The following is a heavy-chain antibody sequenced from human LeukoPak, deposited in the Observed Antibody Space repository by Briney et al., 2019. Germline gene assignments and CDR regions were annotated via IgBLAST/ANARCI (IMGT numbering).Heavy chain of an antibody. CDR1: GGSLSTHH. CDR2: ISDSGST. J-gene: IGHJ4*02. D-gene: IGHD1-1*01. Sequence: SETLSLTCVVSGGSLSTHHWSWIRQSPGRGLEWIGYISDSGSTNYNPSLKSRVTISVDTSKNQFSLKLSSVTAADTAVYYCARLGFTNDYWGQGTLVTVSS. V-gene: IGHV4-59*08. CDR3: ARLGFTNDY.